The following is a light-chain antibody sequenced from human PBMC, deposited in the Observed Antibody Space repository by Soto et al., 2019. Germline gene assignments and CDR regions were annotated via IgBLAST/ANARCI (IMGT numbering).Light chain of an antibody. V-gene: IGKV3-15*01. Sequence: EIVMTQSPATLSVSPGERATLSCRASQSISGELAWYQQSPGQPPRLLSYGVSTRATGVPDRFSGSGSGSDFTLTISGLQSEDCAVYYCQQGHVWPLTFGPGPRLDI. CDR3: QQGHVWPLT. CDR2: GVS. J-gene: IGKJ2*01. CDR1: QSISGE.